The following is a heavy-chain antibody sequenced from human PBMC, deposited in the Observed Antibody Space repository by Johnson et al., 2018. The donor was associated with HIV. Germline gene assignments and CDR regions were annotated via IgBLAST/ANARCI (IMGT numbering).Heavy chain of an antibody. J-gene: IGHJ3*02. CDR2: IKYDESNE. D-gene: IGHD6-13*01. Sequence: VQLLESGGGVVQPGGSLRLSCAASGFIFSNYGMHWVRQAPGRGLEWVAFIKYDESNEYYADSVRGLLTISRDNSKNTLYLQMNNLRAEDTAVYYCAREWSSSRWTYGCDIWGQGTMVTVSS. CDR3: AREWSSSRWTYGCDI. CDR1: GFIFSNYG. V-gene: IGHV3-30*02.